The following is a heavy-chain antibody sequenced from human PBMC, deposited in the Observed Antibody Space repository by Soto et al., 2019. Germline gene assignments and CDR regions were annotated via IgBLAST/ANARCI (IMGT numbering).Heavy chain of an antibody. J-gene: IGHJ6*02. CDR2: IIPIFGTA. V-gene: IGHV1-69*12. CDR1: GGTFSSYA. CDR3: ARDRDYDILTGYPYYYYGMDV. Sequence: QVQLVQSGAEXKXXXXXVXXSCKASGGTFSSYAISWVRQAPGQGLEWMGGIIPIFGTANYAQKFQGRVTVTADESTSTAYTELSSLRSEDTAVYYCARDRDYDILTGYPYYYYGMDVWGQGTTVTVSS. D-gene: IGHD3-9*01.